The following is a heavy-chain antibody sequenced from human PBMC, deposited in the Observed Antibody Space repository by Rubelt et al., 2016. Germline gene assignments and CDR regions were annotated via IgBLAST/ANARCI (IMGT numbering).Heavy chain of an antibody. J-gene: IGHJ3*02. CDR3: ARDRGKRPDTFDI. CDR2: INAGNDNT. V-gene: IGHV1-3*01. CDR1: GYIFTNYA. Sequence: QVQLVQSGTEVKKPGASVKVSCKASGYIFTNYAMHWVRQAPGQRLEWMGWINAGNDNTKYSQTFQGRVTITRDTSASIAYMELSSPGADDTAVYYCARDRGKRPDTFDIWGQGTMVTVSS.